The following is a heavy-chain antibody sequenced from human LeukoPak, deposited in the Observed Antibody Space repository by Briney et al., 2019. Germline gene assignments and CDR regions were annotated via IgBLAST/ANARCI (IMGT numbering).Heavy chain of an antibody. D-gene: IGHD3-22*01. CDR2: IIPIFGTA. CDR3: ARGYYYDSSGYYYVPFDY. CDR1: GGTFSSYA. J-gene: IGHJ4*02. V-gene: IGHV1-69*13. Sequence: GASVKVSCKASGGTFSSYAISWVRQAPRQGLEWMGGIIPIFGTANYAQKFQGRVTITADESTSTAYMELSSLRSEDTAVYYCARGYYYDSSGYYYVPFDYWGQGTLVTVSS.